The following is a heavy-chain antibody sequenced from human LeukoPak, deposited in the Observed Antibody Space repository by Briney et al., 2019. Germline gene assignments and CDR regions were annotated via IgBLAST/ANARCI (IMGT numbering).Heavy chain of an antibody. J-gene: IGHJ4*02. CDR3: ASSFRGVVSFDY. V-gene: IGHV4-38-2*01. CDR1: GYSISSGYY. Sequence: SETLSLTCAVSGYSISSGYYWGWIRQPPGKGLEWIGSIYHSGSTYYNPSLKSRVTISVDTSKNQFSLKLSSVTAADTAVYYCASSFRGVVSFDYWGQGTLVTVSS. CDR2: IYHSGST. D-gene: IGHD3-3*01.